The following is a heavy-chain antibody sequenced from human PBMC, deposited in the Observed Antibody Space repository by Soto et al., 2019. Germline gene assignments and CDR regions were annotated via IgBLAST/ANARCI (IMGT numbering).Heavy chain of an antibody. D-gene: IGHD2-2*01. CDR3: ATVGDIVLVPAADYYYGMDV. J-gene: IGHJ6*02. CDR1: GSTLTELS. Sequence: QVQLVQSGAEVKKPGASVKVSCKVSGSTLTELSMHWVRQAPGKGLEWMGGFDPEDGETIYAQKFQGRVTMTEDTSTDTAYMELSSLRCEDTAVYYCATVGDIVLVPAADYYYGMDVWGQGTTVTVSS. V-gene: IGHV1-24*01. CDR2: FDPEDGET.